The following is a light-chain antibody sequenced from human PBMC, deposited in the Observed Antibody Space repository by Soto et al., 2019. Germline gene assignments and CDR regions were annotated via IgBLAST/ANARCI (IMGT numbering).Light chain of an antibody. V-gene: IGLV2-8*01. J-gene: IGLJ2*01. CDR2: EVS. Sequence: QSALTQPPSASGSPGQSVTISCTGTRSDVGGYNYVSWYQQHPGKAPKLIIYEVSNRPSGVPNRFSGSKSGNTASLTVSGLQAEDEADYYCNSYAGSNHVVFGGGTKLTVL. CDR3: NSYAGSNHVV. CDR1: RSDVGGYNY.